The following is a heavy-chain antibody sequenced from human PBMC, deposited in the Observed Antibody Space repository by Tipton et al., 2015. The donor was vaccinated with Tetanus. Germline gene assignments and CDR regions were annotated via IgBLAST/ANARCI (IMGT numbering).Heavy chain of an antibody. V-gene: IGHV4-30-2*01. CDR2: IYDSGST. CDR3: ARVKGTYNHYGLDV. J-gene: IGHJ6*02. D-gene: IGHD3-10*01. Sequence: TLSLTCAVSGGSICSGDYSWSWIRQPPGKGLEWIGYIYDSGSTYYNPSLKSRVTISEDRSKNQISLRLRSVTAADTAVYYCARVKGTYNHYGLDVWGQGTTVTVAS. CDR1: GGSICSGDYS.